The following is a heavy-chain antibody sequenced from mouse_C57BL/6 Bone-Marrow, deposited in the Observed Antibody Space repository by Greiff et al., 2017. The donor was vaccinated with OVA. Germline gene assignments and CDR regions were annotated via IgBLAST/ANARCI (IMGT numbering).Heavy chain of an antibody. CDR1: GYTFTDYN. J-gene: IGHJ3*01. CDR2: INPNNGGT. Sequence: VQLKQSGPELVNPGASVKIPCKASGYTFTDYNMDWVKQSHGKSLEWIGDINPNNGGTIYNQKFKGKATLTVDKSSSTAYMELRSLTSEDTAVYYCAREDDGYWFAYWGQGTLVTVSA. CDR3: AREDDGYWFAY. V-gene: IGHV1-18*01. D-gene: IGHD2-3*01.